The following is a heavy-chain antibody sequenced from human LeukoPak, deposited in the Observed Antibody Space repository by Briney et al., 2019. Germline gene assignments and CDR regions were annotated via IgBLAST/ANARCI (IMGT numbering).Heavy chain of an antibody. CDR1: GYTFTGYY. V-gene: IGHV1-2*02. CDR2: INPNSGGT. Sequence: ASVKVSCKASGYTFTGYYMHWVRQTPGQGLEWMGWINPNSGGTNYAQKFQGRVTITRNTSISTAYMELSSLRSEDTAVYYCAREGTGYDWGPMDYWGQGTLVTVSS. D-gene: IGHD5-12*01. J-gene: IGHJ4*02. CDR3: AREGTGYDWGPMDY.